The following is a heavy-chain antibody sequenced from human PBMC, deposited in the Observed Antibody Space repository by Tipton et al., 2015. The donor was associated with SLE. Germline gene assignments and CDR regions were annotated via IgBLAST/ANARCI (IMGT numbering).Heavy chain of an antibody. CDR3: ARRDFMDV. Sequence: TLSLTCTVSGGSISSHYWSWIRQPPGKGLEWIGEINHSGSTNYNPSLKSRVTISVDTSKNQFSLKLSSVTAADTAVYYCARRDFMDVWGQGTTVTVSS. CDR2: INHSGST. CDR1: GGSISSHY. J-gene: IGHJ6*02. V-gene: IGHV4-34*01. D-gene: IGHD3/OR15-3a*01.